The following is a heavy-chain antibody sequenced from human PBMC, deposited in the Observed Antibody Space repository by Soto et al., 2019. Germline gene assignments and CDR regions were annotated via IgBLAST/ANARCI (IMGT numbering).Heavy chain of an antibody. CDR1: GGTFSNYA. Sequence: AVKVYCKASGGTFSNYAMRRARQASGHGRAWMGGIIPIFGTANYAQKFQGRVTITADESTSTAYMELSSLRSEDTAVYYCARSDYDILTGTPDYWGQGTLVTVSS. V-gene: IGHV1-69*13. CDR3: ARSDYDILTGTPDY. J-gene: IGHJ4*02. CDR2: IIPIFGTA. D-gene: IGHD3-9*01.